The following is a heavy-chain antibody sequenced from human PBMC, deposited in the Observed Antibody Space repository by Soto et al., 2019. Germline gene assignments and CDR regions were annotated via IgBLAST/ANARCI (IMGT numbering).Heavy chain of an antibody. CDR3: TRDASRDSSARGWFDP. Sequence: GGSLRLSCAASGFTFRSFTMNCVRHAPWKGLEWVSTISSNSAYIYYTDALRGRFTISRDNAKNSLHLQMNSLRAEDTAVYYCTRDASRDSSARGWFDPWGPGTLVTVSS. CDR2: ISSNSAYI. J-gene: IGHJ5*02. CDR1: GFTFRSFT. D-gene: IGHD6-13*01. V-gene: IGHV3-21*01.